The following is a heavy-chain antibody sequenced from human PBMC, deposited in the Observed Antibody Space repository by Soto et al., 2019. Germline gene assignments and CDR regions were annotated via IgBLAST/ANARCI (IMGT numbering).Heavy chain of an antibody. Sequence: QITLKESGPTLVKPTQTLTLTCTFSGFSLSTSGVGVGWIRQPPGKALEWLALIYWDDDKRYSPSLKSRLTITKDTSKNQVVLTMTNMDPVDTATYYCAHSIEGVVPAAIGGNSGAFDIWGQGTMVTVSS. V-gene: IGHV2-5*02. J-gene: IGHJ3*02. CDR3: AHSIEGVVPAAIGGNSGAFDI. D-gene: IGHD2-2*01. CDR2: IYWDDDK. CDR1: GFSLSTSGVG.